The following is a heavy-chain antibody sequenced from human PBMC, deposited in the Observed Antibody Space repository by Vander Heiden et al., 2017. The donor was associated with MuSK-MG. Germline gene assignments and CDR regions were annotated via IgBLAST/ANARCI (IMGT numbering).Heavy chain of an antibody. Sequence: QVQLQESGPGLVKPSQTLSLTCTVSGGSISSGTYYWSWIRQPPGKGLEWIGYIYYSGSTSYNPSLKSRVTISVDTSKNQFSLKLSSVTAADTAVYYCARAGRTSRAGYYYMDVWGKGTTVTVSS. V-gene: IGHV4-31*03. CDR2: IYYSGST. D-gene: IGHD2-2*01. CDR3: ARAGRTSRAGYYYMDV. CDR1: GGSISSGTYY. J-gene: IGHJ6*03.